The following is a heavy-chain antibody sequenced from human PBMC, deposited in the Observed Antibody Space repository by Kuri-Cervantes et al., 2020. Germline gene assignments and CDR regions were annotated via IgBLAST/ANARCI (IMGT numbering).Heavy chain of an antibody. CDR3: ARHSHRIAVAGTGFDN. CDR2: IYTSGST. Sequence: SETLSLTCTVSGGSISSGSYYWSWIRQPAGKGLEWIGRIYTSGSTNYNPSLKSRVTISVDTSKNQFSLKLSSVTAADTAVYYCARHSHRIAVAGTGFDNWGQGTLVTVSS. J-gene: IGHJ4*02. D-gene: IGHD6-19*01. V-gene: IGHV4-61*02. CDR1: GGSISSGSYY.